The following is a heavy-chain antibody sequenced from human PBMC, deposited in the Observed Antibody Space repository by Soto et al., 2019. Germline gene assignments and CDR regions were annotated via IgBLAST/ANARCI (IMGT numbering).Heavy chain of an antibody. J-gene: IGHJ6*02. V-gene: IGHV4-4*07. CDR2: IYSGGNT. CDR3: ARDGSDSYGLDV. Sequence: SETLSLTCTVSGGSISSYYWSWIRQSAGKGLEWIGRIYSGGNTQYNPSLKSRVTMSADTSKNQFSLRLNSVTAAGTAVYYCARDGSDSYGLDVWGQGTTVTVSS. CDR1: GGSISSYY. D-gene: IGHD3-10*01.